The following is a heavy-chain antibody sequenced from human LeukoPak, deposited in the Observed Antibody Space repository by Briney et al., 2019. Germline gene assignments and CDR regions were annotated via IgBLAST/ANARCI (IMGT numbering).Heavy chain of an antibody. J-gene: IGHJ4*02. Sequence: GASVKVSCKASGYTFTSYDINWVRQATGQGLEWMGWMNPNSGNTGYAQKFQGRVTITRNTSISTAYMELSSLRSEDTAVYYCAILHYDSSGYYHFDYWGQGTLVTVSS. D-gene: IGHD3-22*01. CDR1: GYTFTSYD. V-gene: IGHV1-8*03. CDR3: AILHYDSSGYYHFDY. CDR2: MNPNSGNT.